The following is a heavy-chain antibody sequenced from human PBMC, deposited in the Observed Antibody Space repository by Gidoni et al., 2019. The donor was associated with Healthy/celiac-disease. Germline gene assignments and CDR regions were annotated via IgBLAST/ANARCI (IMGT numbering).Heavy chain of an antibody. D-gene: IGHD3-16*02. CDR3: AHILPGYDTFGGVIYGGAFDI. CDR1: GFSLSTSGVG. Sequence: QITLKESGPTLVKPTQTLTLTCTFSGFSLSTSGVGVGWIRQPPGKALEWLALIYWDDDKRYSPSLKSRLTITKDTSKNQVVLTMTNMDPVDTATYYCAHILPGYDTFGGVIYGGAFDIWGQGTMVTVSS. J-gene: IGHJ3*02. CDR2: IYWDDDK. V-gene: IGHV2-5*02.